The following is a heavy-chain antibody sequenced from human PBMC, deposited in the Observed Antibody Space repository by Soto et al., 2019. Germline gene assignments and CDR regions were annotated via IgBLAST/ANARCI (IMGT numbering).Heavy chain of an antibody. D-gene: IGHD6-13*01. Sequence: SVKVSCKAPGGTFSNHAINWVRQAPGQGLEWMGRIIPIFSTTNYAQKFQGRVTMTADESTITAYLELSSLKQDDTAVYYCAREVAADGTFREDVFDIWSQGTLVTVS. V-gene: IGHV1-69*13. CDR3: AREVAADGTFREDVFDI. J-gene: IGHJ3*02. CDR1: GGTFSNHA. CDR2: IIPIFSTT.